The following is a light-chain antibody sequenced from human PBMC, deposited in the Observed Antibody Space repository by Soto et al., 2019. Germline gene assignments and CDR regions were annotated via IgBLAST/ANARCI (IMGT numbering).Light chain of an antibody. V-gene: IGLV1-44*01. J-gene: IGLJ1*01. CDR1: SSNIGSNT. Sequence: QSVLTQPPSASGTPGQRVTISCSGSSSNIGSNTVNWYQQLPGTAPKVLIYTNNQRPSGVPDRFSGSKSGTSASLAISGLQSEDEADYYCTAWDDSLHGYVFGSGTKVTV. CDR3: TAWDDSLHGYV. CDR2: TNN.